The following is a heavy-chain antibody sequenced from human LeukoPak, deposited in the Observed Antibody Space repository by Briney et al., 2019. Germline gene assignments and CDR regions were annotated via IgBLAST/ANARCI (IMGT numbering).Heavy chain of an antibody. CDR2: IGTSSNNI. CDR3: ASGTVGNYALDY. Sequence: GGSLRLSCAASGLTFSRYNMNWVRQAPGKGLEWVSSIGTSSNNIYYTDSVKCRFTISRDNAKNSLYLQVDSLRVEDTAVYFCASGTVGNYALDYWGQGTLVTVSS. CDR1: GLTFSRYN. D-gene: IGHD1-7*01. J-gene: IGHJ4*02. V-gene: IGHV3-21*01.